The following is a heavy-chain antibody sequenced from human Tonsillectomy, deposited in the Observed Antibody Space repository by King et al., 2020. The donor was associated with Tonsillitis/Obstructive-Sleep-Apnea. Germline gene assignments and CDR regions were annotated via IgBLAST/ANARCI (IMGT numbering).Heavy chain of an antibody. D-gene: IGHD3-10*01. CDR3: ASTPVRWPSVLFTEQTQNWFDP. J-gene: IGHJ5*02. CDR2: IYYSGST. V-gene: IGHV4-31*03. CDR1: GGSISSGGYY. Sequence: VQLQESGPGLVKPSQTLSLTCTVSGGSISSGGYYWSWIRQHPGKGLEWIGYIYYSGSTYYNPSLKSRVTISVDTSKNQFSLKLSSVTAADTAVYYCASTPVRWPSVLFTEQTQNWFDPWGQGTLVTVSS.